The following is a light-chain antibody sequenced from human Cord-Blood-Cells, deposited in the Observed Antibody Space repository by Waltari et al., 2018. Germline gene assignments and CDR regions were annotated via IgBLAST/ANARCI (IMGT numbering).Light chain of an antibody. V-gene: IGLV2-23*01. J-gene: IGLJ2*01. CDR2: EGS. CDR1: SSDVGSYNL. Sequence: QPALTQPASVSGSPGQSITISCTGTSSDVGSYNLVSWYQQHPGKAPKRMIYEGSKRPSGVSNRFSGSKSGNTASLTISGLQAEDEADYYCCSYAGSSTLVFGGGTKLTVL. CDR3: CSYAGSSTLV.